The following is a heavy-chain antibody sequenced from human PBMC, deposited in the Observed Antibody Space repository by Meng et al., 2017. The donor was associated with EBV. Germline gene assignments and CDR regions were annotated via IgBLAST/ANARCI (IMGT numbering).Heavy chain of an antibody. D-gene: IGHD3-10*01. Sequence: QGQVEQSGAGVKKPGSSVKVSCRTSGGTFRSDAVSWVRQAPGQGLEWMGGLIPMSGAPHYAQKFQDRVTIIADESTSTHSMELNNLRFEDTAMYYCASESGRGFTPDYWGQGTLVTVSS. CDR3: ASESGRGFTPDY. CDR1: GGTFRSDA. J-gene: IGHJ4*02. V-gene: IGHV1-69*01. CDR2: LIPMSGAP.